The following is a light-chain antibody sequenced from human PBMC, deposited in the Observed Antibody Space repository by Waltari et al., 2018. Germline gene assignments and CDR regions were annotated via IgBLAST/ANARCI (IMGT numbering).Light chain of an antibody. Sequence: EIVLTQSPGTLSLSLGERATVSCRASQSVSRALAWYQQKPGQAPRLLIYGAYTRATGIPDRFSGSGSGTDFSLTISRVEPDDFAVYYCQHYLRLPVTFGQGTTVEI. CDR3: QHYLRLPVT. CDR1: QSVSRA. V-gene: IGKV3-20*01. J-gene: IGKJ1*01. CDR2: GAY.